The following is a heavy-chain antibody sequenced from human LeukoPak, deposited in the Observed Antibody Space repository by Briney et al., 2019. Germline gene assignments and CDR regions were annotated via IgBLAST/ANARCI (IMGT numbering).Heavy chain of an antibody. D-gene: IGHD2/OR15-2a*01. CDR1: GFTFDDYA. V-gene: IGHV3-9*01. CDR3: AKDVKPYFLLRFDN. J-gene: IGHJ4*02. Sequence: GGSLRLSCAVSGFTFDDYAMHWVRQGPRKGLEWVAGISWNSATIAYADSVEGRFTISRDNVRNSLYLQMNILSPEDTALYYCAKDVKPYFLLRFDNWGQGTLVTVSS. CDR2: ISWNSATI.